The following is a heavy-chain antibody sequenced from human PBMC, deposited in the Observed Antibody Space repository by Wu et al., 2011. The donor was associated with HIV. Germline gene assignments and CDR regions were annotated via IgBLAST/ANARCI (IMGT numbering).Heavy chain of an antibody. CDR1: GGTFTTYA. Sequence: QVQLVQSGAEVRKPGSSVRVSCKTSGGTFTTYAVSWVRQAPGQGLEWMGRVIPSFGTTKYAQKFQGRVTITADESSGTAYMEMRGLKSEDTAMYYCARDRGRATAYYYYMDVWGKGTHVIVSS. V-gene: IGHV1-69*15. D-gene: IGHD6-13*01. CDR2: VIPSFGTT. J-gene: IGHJ6*03. CDR3: ARDRGRATAYYYYMDV.